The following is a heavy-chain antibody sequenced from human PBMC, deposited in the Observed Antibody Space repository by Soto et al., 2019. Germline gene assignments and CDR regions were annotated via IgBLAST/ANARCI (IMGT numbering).Heavy chain of an antibody. V-gene: IGHV1-69*01. CDR1: GCTFISYA. Sequence: QVQLVQSGSEVKKPGSSVKVSCKASGCTFISYAISWVRHAPGQGLEWMGGIIPIFGKANYAKKFQGRATITPDESTSTAYMELSRLRSEDTAVYYCARVEGSSTSCRDAVDILGQGTMVTVSS. CDR2: IIPIFGKA. J-gene: IGHJ3*02. D-gene: IGHD2-2*01. CDR3: ARVEGSSTSCRDAVDI.